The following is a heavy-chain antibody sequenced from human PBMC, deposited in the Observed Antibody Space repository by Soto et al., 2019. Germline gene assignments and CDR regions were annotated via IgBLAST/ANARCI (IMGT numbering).Heavy chain of an antibody. J-gene: IGHJ6*03. Sequence: VAVISYDGSNKYYADSVKGRFTISRDNSKNTLYLQMNSLRAEDTAVYYCAKDEVGVVRGVIITSYYYMDVWGKGTTVTVSS. CDR2: ISYDGSNK. V-gene: IGHV3-30*18. D-gene: IGHD3-10*01. CDR3: AKDEVGVVRGVIITSYYYMDV.